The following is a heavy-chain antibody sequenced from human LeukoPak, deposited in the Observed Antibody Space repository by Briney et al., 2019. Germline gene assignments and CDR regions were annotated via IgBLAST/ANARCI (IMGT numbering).Heavy chain of an antibody. CDR1: EFTFSSYA. Sequence: PGGSLRLSCAASEFTFSSYAMHWVRQAPGKGLEWLAVISYDGSNQYYADSVKGRFTISRDNSKNTLYLQMNSLRPEDTAVYYCAIEGDYGGNRWFDPWGQGTLVTVSS. CDR3: AIEGDYGGNRWFDP. J-gene: IGHJ5*02. D-gene: IGHD4-23*01. CDR2: ISYDGSNQ. V-gene: IGHV3-30-3*01.